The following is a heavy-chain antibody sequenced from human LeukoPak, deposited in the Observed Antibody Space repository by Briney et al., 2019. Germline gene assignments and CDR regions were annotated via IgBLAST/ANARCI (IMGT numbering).Heavy chain of an antibody. CDR3: AGGMVRGINNY. J-gene: IGHJ4*02. V-gene: IGHV4-59*01. D-gene: IGHD3-10*01. Sequence: SETLSLTCTVSGGSINNYYWSWIRQPPGKGLEGIGYIYYSGSTDYNPSLKSRGTISVDTSKNQFSLKLNSVTAADTAVYYCAGGMVRGINNYWGQGTLVTVSS. CDR2: IYYSGST. CDR1: GGSINNYY.